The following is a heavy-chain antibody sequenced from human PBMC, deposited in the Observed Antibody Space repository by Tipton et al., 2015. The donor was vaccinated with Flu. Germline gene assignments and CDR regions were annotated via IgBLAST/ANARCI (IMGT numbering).Heavy chain of an antibody. CDR2: IYTSGST. J-gene: IGHJ4*02. Sequence: TLSLTCTVSGDSMRSHYWSWIRQPAGKGLEWIGRIYTSGSTYYNPSLKSRVSMSIDTSKDQFSLKLSSVTAADTAVYYCARGSGSGTYVIFDYWGQGTLVTVSS. V-gene: IGHV4-4*07. CDR3: ARGSGSGTYVIFDY. D-gene: IGHD3-10*01. CDR1: GDSMRSHY.